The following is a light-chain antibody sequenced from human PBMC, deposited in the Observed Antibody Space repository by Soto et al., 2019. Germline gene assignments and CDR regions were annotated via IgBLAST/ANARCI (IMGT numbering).Light chain of an antibody. Sequence: QSVLTQPASVSVSPGQSITISCSGTSSDVGGYNYVSWYQQHPGEAPKLLISEVSNRPSAISNRFSGSKSGNTASLTISGLQAEDEADYYCSSYASNNLYVFGTGTKVTVL. V-gene: IGLV2-14*01. CDR2: EVS. J-gene: IGLJ1*01. CDR3: SSYASNNLYV. CDR1: SSDVGGYNY.